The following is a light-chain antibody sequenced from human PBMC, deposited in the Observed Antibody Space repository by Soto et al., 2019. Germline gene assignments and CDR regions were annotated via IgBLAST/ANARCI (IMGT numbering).Light chain of an antibody. CDR3: SSYTSSSTVV. J-gene: IGLJ2*01. Sequence: QSALTQPASVSGSPGQSITISCTGTSSDVGAYNYVSWYQQHPGKAPKLMIYDVSNRPSGVSNRFSGSKSGNTASLTISGLQAEDEADYYCSSYTSSSTVVFVGGTKVTVL. CDR1: SSDVGAYNY. CDR2: DVS. V-gene: IGLV2-14*01.